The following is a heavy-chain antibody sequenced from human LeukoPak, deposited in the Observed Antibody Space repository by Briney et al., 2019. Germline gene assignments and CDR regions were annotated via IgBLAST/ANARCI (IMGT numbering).Heavy chain of an antibody. Sequence: GGSLRLSCAASGFTFSSFGMHGVRQAPGKGLEGVAVIWYDASNKYYADSVKGGFTISRDNSKNTLYLHMNSLRDDDTAVYYCVRGVGVSRFNYLDPWGQGTLVIVSS. V-gene: IGHV3-33*01. J-gene: IGHJ5*02. D-gene: IGHD1-7*01. CDR2: IWYDASNK. CDR3: VRGVGVSRFNYLDP. CDR1: GFTFSSFG.